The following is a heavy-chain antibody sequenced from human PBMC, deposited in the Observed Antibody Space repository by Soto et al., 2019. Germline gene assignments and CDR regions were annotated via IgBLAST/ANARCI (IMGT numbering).Heavy chain of an antibody. CDR2: IYYSGST. V-gene: IGHV4-59*08. CDR1: GGSISSYY. CDR3: ARLGNCSSTSCSKYYYYYYMDV. J-gene: IGHJ6*03. D-gene: IGHD2-2*01. Sequence: SETLSLTCTVSGGSISSYYWSWIRQPPGKGLEWIGYIYYSGSTNYNPSLKSRVTISVDTSKNQFSLKLSSGTAADTAVYYCARLGNCSSTSCSKYYYYYYMDVWGKGTTVTVSS.